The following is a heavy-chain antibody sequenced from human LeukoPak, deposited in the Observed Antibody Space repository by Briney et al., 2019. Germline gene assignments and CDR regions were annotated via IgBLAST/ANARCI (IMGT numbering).Heavy chain of an antibody. J-gene: IGHJ4*02. CDR2: IWYDGSNK. V-gene: IGHV3-33*06. CDR3: AKDWYRYSYGYTVDY. D-gene: IGHD5-18*01. CDR1: GFTFSSYG. Sequence: PGGSLRLSCAASGFTFSSYGMHWVRQAPGKGVEWVAVIWYDGSNKYYADSVKGRFTISRDNSKNTLYLQMNSLRAEDTAVYYCAKDWYRYSYGYTVDYWGQGTLVTVSS.